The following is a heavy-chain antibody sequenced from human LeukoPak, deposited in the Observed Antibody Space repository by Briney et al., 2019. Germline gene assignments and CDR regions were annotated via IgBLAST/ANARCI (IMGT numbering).Heavy chain of an antibody. Sequence: SETLSLTCTVSGGSISTSSYYWGWIRQPPGKGLEWIGRIYYSESTYYNPPLKSRVTISVDTSKNQFSLKLSSVTAADTAVYYCARRLGDCSSSSCYVRFDPWGQGTLVTVSS. D-gene: IGHD2-2*01. CDR3: ARRLGDCSSSSCYVRFDP. J-gene: IGHJ5*02. CDR1: GGSISTSSYY. CDR2: IYYSEST. V-gene: IGHV4-39*01.